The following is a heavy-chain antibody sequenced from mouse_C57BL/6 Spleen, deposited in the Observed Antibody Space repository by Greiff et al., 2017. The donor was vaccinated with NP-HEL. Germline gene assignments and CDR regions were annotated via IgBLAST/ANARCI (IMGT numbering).Heavy chain of an antibody. V-gene: IGHV1-55*01. CDR3: ARDSNYEIWYFDV. D-gene: IGHD2-5*01. CDR1: GYTFTSYW. CDR2: IYPGSGST. Sequence: QVQLQQPGAELVKPGASVKMSCKASGYTFTSYWITWVKQRPGQGLEWMGEIYPGSGSTNYNEKFKSKATLTVDTSSSTAFMQLSSLTSEDSAVYYCARDSNYEIWYFDVWGTGTTVTVSS. J-gene: IGHJ1*03.